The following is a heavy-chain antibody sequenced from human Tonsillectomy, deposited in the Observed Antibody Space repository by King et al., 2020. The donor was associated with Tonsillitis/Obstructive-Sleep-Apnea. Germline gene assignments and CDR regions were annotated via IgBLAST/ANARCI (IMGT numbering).Heavy chain of an antibody. J-gene: IGHJ4*02. Sequence: VQLVESGGGLVQPGGSLRLSCAASGFTFSSYAMTWVRQAPGKGLEWVSAISGSGGGTYSADSVMGRFTISRDNSKNMLYLQLNTLRAEDTAVYYCAKISSYSSGWYAGQFDYWGRGTLVTVSS. CDR3: AKISSYSSGWYAGQFDY. V-gene: IGHV3-23*04. D-gene: IGHD6-19*01. CDR2: ISGSGGGT. CDR1: GFTFSSYA.